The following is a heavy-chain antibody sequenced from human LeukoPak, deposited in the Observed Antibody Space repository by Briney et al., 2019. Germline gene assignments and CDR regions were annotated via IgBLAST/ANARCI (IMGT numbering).Heavy chain of an antibody. D-gene: IGHD4-17*01. CDR3: ARDTGWYFDL. CDR1: GFTFSGYW. V-gene: IGHV3-74*01. Sequence: GSLRLSCAASGFTFSGYWMHWVRQVPGKGLVWVSRITGDGSSTSYADSVKGRFTISRDNAKNTLFLQMISLRAEDTAVYYCARDTGWYFDLWGRGTLVTVCS. CDR2: ITGDGSST. J-gene: IGHJ2*01.